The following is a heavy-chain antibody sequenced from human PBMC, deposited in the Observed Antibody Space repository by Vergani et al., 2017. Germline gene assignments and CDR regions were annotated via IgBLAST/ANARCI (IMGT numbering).Heavy chain of an antibody. CDR3: ARGPPYYGSGSYYNLDYYGMDV. V-gene: IGHV4-34*01. J-gene: IGHJ6*02. Sequence: QVQLQQWGAGLLKPSETLSLTCAVYGGSFSGYYWSWIRQPPGKGLEWIGEINHSGSTNYNPSLKSRVTISVDTSKNQFSLKLSSVTAADTAVYYCARGPPYYGSGSYYNLDYYGMDVWGQGTTVTVSS. CDR2: INHSGST. D-gene: IGHD3-10*01. CDR1: GGSFSGYY.